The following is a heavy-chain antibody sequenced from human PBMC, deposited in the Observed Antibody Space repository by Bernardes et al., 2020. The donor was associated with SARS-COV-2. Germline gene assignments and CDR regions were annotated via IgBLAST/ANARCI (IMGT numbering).Heavy chain of an antibody. D-gene: IGHD2-2*01. V-gene: IGHV3-33*01. CDR2: IWHDGNHK. CDR1: GFYFSSFG. J-gene: IGHJ6*02. CDR3: AREIVVLPVGTRRTYGLDL. Sequence: GGSLRLSCAASGFYFSSFGLHWVRQAPGKGLEWVALIWHDGNHKYYAESVKGRFTISRDNSQDTLYLQMNSLRAEDTAVYYCAREIVVLPVGTRRTYGLDLWGQGTTVTVSS.